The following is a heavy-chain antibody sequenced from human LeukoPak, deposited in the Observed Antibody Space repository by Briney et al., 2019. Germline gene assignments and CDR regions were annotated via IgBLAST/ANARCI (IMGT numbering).Heavy chain of an antibody. V-gene: IGHV3-23*01. CDR2: ISDRGSRT. D-gene: IGHD4-17*01. Sequence: PGGSLRLSCAVSGITLSNYGMSWVRQAPGKGLEWVAGISDRGSRTNYADSVKGRFTISTDHPKNTLYLQMNSLRAEDTAVYFCAEDLTVTPVFIFDSWGQGTLVTVSS. CDR1: GITLSNYG. CDR3: AEDLTVTPVFIFDS. J-gene: IGHJ4*02.